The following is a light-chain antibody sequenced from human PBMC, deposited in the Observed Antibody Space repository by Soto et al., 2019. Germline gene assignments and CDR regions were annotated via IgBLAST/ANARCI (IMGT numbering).Light chain of an antibody. Sequence: QSVLTQPASVSGSPGQSITISCTGTSSDVGNYNYVSWYQQYPGRVPKLLIYMASNRASGVSNRFSGSKSGNTASLTISGLQAEDEADYSCTSPTPGSLYVFGTGTKVTVL. CDR1: SSDVGNYNY. V-gene: IGLV2-14*01. CDR3: TSPTPGSLYV. J-gene: IGLJ1*01. CDR2: MAS.